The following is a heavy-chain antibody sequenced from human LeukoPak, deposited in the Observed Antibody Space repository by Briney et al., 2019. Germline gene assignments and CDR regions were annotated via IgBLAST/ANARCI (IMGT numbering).Heavy chain of an antibody. D-gene: IGHD6-19*01. J-gene: IGHJ4*02. CDR2: IWYDGSNK. CDR1: GFTFSSYG. V-gene: IGHV3-33*01. CDR3: ARASSGWYGWSDY. Sequence: PGRSLRLSCAASGFTFSSYGMHWVRQAPGKGLEWVAVIWYDGSNKYYADSVKGRFTISRDNSKNTLYLQMNSLRAEDTAVYYCARASSGWYGWSDYWGQGTLVTVSS.